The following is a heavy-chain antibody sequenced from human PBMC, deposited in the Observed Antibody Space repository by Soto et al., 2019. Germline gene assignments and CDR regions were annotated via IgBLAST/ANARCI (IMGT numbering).Heavy chain of an antibody. CDR2: ISSSSSYI. J-gene: IGHJ6*02. CDR1: GFTFSSYS. CDR3: ARELRASYYYYGMDV. D-gene: IGHD4-17*01. Sequence: EVQLVESGGGLVKPGGSLRLSCAASGFTFSSYSMNWVRQAPGKGLEWVSSISSSSSYIYYADSVKGRFTISRDNAKNSLYLQMNSLRAEDTAVYYCARELRASYYYYGMDVWGQGTTVTGSS. V-gene: IGHV3-21*01.